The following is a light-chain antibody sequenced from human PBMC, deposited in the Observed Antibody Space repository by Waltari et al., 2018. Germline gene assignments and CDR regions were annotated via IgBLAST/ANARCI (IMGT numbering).Light chain of an antibody. CDR2: GAS. J-gene: IGKJ3*01. CDR1: QSINTY. Sequence: DIQMTQSPSSLSAYVGDRVTITCRASQSINTYLNWYQRKPGEAPKLLIYGASTLESGVPSRFSGSGSGTDFTLTISSLQPEDFATYYCQQGYRIPLAFGPGSKV. CDR3: QQGYRIPLA. V-gene: IGKV1-39*01.